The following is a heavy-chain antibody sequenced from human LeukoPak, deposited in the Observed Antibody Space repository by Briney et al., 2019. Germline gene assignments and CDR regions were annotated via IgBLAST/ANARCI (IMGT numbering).Heavy chain of an antibody. Sequence: ASVKVSCKASGYTFTSYGISWVRQAPGQGLEWMGWISAYNGNTNYAQKLQGRVTMTTDTSTSTAYMELRSLRSDDTAVYYCASRTRREIATPYYYYYMDVWGKGTTVTVSS. CDR1: GYTFTSYG. J-gene: IGHJ6*03. V-gene: IGHV1-18*01. CDR2: ISAYNGNT. CDR3: ASRTRREIATPYYYYYMDV. D-gene: IGHD2-21*01.